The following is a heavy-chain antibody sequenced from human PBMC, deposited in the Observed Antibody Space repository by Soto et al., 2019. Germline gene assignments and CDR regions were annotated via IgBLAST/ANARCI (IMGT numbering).Heavy chain of an antibody. CDR3: AKAMLGATRCDI. CDR2: INGGGGST. J-gene: IGHJ4*02. D-gene: IGHD1-26*01. V-gene: IGHV3-23*01. CDR1: GVTFSSYA. Sequence: TGGSLRLSCVDSGVTFSSYAMSWVRQAPGKGLQWVSLINGGGGSTYYADSVKGRFTISRDNSKNTLFLQMNSLSAEDTAVYFCAKAMLGATRCDIWGRGSLVTVSS.